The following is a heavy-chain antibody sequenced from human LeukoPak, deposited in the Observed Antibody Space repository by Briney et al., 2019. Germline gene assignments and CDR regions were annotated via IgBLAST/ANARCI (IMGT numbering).Heavy chain of an antibody. CDR2: INPSGGRT. CDR1: GYTFSTFY. CDR3: ARGCCEGSIEVAGHDY. Sequence: GASVKVSCKASGYTFSTFYMHWVRQAPGQGLEWMGLINPSGGRTSYTQKFQDRVTVTRDTPTNTVYMELSGLRYEDTAVYYCARGCCEGSIEVAGHDYWGQGTLVFVSS. D-gene: IGHD6-19*01. J-gene: IGHJ4*02. V-gene: IGHV1-46*01.